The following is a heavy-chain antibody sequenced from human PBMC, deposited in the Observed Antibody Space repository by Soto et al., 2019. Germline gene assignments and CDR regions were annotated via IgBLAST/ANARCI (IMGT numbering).Heavy chain of an antibody. CDR2: ISSTTNYI. CDR1: GFTFTRYS. J-gene: IGHJ4*02. Sequence: GGSLRLSCAASGFTFTRYSMNWVRQAPGKGLEWVSSISSTTNYIYYGDSIKGRFTISRDNAKNSLYLEMNSLRAEDTAVYYCARESEDLTSNFDYWGQGTLVTVSS. CDR3: ARESEDLTSNFDY. V-gene: IGHV3-21*06.